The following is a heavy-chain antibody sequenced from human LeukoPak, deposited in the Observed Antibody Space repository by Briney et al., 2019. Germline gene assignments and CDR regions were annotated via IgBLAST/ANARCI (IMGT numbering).Heavy chain of an antibody. V-gene: IGHV5-51*01. D-gene: IGHD1-26*01. CDR1: GFTFSNFW. CDR2: IYPGDSDT. Sequence: ETGGSLRLSCAASGFTFSNFWMNWVRQIPGKDLEWMGIIYPGDSDTRYSPSFQGQVTISADKSISTAYLQWSSLKASDTAMYYYARRGAQVGAYSGNWFDPWGQGTLVTVSS. J-gene: IGHJ5*02. CDR3: ARRGAQVGAYSGNWFDP.